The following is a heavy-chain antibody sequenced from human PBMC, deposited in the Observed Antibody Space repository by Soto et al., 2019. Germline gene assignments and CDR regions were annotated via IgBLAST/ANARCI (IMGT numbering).Heavy chain of an antibody. D-gene: IGHD3-9*01. CDR2: TYYRSKWYN. CDR3: ARRCFDIASDCYF. CDR1: GDSVSDKNTA. Sequence: SQTLSLTCVISGDSVSDKNTAWNWIRQSPSGGLEWLGRTYYRSKWYNDYATSMKSRITISPDTSKNQFSLHLNSVTPEDTAVYFCARRCFDIASDCYFRGQGTSVTLSS. V-gene: IGHV6-1*01. J-gene: IGHJ1*01.